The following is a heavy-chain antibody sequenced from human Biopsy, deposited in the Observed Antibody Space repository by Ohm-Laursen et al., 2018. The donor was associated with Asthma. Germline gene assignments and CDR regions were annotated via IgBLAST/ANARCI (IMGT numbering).Heavy chain of an antibody. CDR2: IYYSGST. CDR3: ARASLAARANWFDP. J-gene: IGHJ5*02. D-gene: IGHD6-6*01. Sequence: TLFLTCLVSGGSIGAGDYYWSWIRQPPGKGLEWIGYIYYSGSTSHNPSLTSRLTISVDTSKNQFSLKLTSVTAADTAVYYCARASLAARANWFDPWGQGTLVSVSS. V-gene: IGHV4-30-4*01. CDR1: GGSIGAGDYY.